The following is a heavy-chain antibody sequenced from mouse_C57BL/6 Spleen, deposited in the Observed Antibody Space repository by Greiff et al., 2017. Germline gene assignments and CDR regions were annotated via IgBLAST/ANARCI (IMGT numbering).Heavy chain of an antibody. V-gene: IGHV1-15*01. J-gene: IGHJ4*01. Sequence: VQLQQSGAELVRPGASVTLSCKASGYTFTDYEMHWVKQTPVHGLEWIGAIDPETGGTAYNQKFKGKAILTADKSSSTAYMELRSLTSEDSAVYYCTREGGLRRDYYAMDYWGQGTSVTVSS. D-gene: IGHD2-4*01. CDR3: TREGGLRRDYYAMDY. CDR2: IDPETGGT. CDR1: GYTFTDYE.